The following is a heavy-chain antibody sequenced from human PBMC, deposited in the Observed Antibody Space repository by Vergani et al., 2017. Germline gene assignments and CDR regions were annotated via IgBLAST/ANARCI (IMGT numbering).Heavy chain of an antibody. CDR1: GYSISSGYY. CDR2: IYHSGST. D-gene: IGHD1-14*01. Sequence: QVQLQESGPGLVKPSETLSLTCAVSGYSISSGYYWGWIRQPPGKGLEWIGSIYHSGSTYYNPSLKIRVTISVDTSKNQFSLKLSSVTAADTAVYYCARERNSDAFDIWGQGTMVTVSS. J-gene: IGHJ3*02. V-gene: IGHV4-38-2*02. CDR3: ARERNSDAFDI.